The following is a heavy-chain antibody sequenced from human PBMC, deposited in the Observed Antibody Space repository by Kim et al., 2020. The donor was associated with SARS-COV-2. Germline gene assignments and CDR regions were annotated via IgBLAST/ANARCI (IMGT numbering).Heavy chain of an antibody. CDR1: GGSFSGYY. J-gene: IGHJ4*02. V-gene: IGHV4-34*01. Sequence: SETLSLTCAVYGGSFSGYYWSWIRQPPGKGLEWIGEINHSGSTNYNPSLKSRVTISVDTSKNQFSLKLSSVTAADTAVYYCARSYLDYGDYAFDYWGQGT. D-gene: IGHD4-17*01. CDR2: INHSGST. CDR3: ARSYLDYGDYAFDY.